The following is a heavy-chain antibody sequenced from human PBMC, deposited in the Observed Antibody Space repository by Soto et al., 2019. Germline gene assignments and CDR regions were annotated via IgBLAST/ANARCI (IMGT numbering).Heavy chain of an antibody. CDR2: ISWDDDK. CDR3: AHRREYFSGCSCYSIWFDP. CDR1: GFSLSTSGVG. D-gene: IGHD2-15*01. Sequence: QITLKESGPTLVKPTQTLTLTCTFSGFSLSTSGVGVGWIRQPPGKALEWLALISWDDDKRYSPSLKSRLTITKAPPENPAVLTSANMHPVDTATSYCAHRREYFSGCSCYSIWFDPWGQGTLVTVSS. J-gene: IGHJ5*02. V-gene: IGHV2-5*02.